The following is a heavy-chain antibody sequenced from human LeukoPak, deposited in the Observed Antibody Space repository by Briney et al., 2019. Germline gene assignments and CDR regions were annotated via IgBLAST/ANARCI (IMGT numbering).Heavy chain of an antibody. CDR3: ARVRVGATRTFDC. CDR1: GGSISRFDYY. CDR2: ISYIGST. J-gene: IGHJ4*02. Sequence: SETLTLNCTVSGGSISRFDYYWGWIRQPPGKGLEWIGSISYIGSTYHDPSLKSRVTISVDTSKNQFSLKLSSVTAADTAVYYCARVRVGATRTFDCWGQGTLVTVSS. D-gene: IGHD1-26*01. V-gene: IGHV4-39*01.